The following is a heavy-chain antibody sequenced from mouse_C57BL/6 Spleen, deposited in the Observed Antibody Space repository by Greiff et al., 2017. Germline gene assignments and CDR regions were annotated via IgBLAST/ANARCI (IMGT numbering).Heavy chain of an antibody. CDR2: ILPGSGST. J-gene: IGHJ1*03. D-gene: IGHD1-1*01. CDR3: ARIYYGSSYWYFDV. V-gene: IGHV1-9*01. Sequence: QVQLQQPGAELVKPGASVKLSCKASGYTFTSYWMHWVKQRPGRGLEWIGEILPGSGSTNYNEKFKGKATFTADTSSNTAYMQLSSLTTEDSAIYYCARIYYGSSYWYFDVWGTGTTVTVSS. CDR1: GYTFTSYW.